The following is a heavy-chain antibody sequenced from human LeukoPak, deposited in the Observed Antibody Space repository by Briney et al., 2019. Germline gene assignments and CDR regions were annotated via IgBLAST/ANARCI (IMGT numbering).Heavy chain of an antibody. CDR1: GFTVSSNY. V-gene: IGHV3-53*01. J-gene: IGHJ6*02. CDR2: IYSGGIT. Sequence: GGSLRLSCAASGFTVSSNYMSWVRQAPGKGLEWVSVIYSGGITYYADSVKGRFTISRDNSKNTLYLQMNSLRAEDTAVYYCARARRYCSSTSCYGYYYGMDVWGQGTTVTVSS. CDR3: ARARRYCSSTSCYGYYYGMDV. D-gene: IGHD2-2*01.